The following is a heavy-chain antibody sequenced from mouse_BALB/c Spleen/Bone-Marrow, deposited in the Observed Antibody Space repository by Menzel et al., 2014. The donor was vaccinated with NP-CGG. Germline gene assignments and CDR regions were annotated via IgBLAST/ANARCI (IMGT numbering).Heavy chain of an antibody. J-gene: IGHJ3*01. CDR1: GYTFTDYA. CDR3: ARGGYYDSTWFAY. CDR2: ISTYSGNT. Sequence: QVQLKESGPELVRPGVSVKISCKGSGYTFTDYAMHWVKQSHAKSLEWIGVISTYSGNTNYNQKFKGKATMTADKSSSTTCMELARMTSEDSAIYYCARGGYYDSTWFAYWGQGTLVTVSA. D-gene: IGHD2-4*01. V-gene: IGHV1-67*01.